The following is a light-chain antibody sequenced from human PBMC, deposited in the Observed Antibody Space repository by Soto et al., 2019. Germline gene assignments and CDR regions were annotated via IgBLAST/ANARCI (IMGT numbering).Light chain of an antibody. CDR2: GAS. CDR1: QAVSSIL. Sequence: EVVLTQSPGTLSLSPGERATLSCRASQAVSSILLAWYQQKPGQAPRLLIYGASSRATGIPDRLSGSGSGTYFTLTVSRLEPEDFAVYYCQQHGTSPIFGGGTKVEIK. V-gene: IGKV3-20*01. CDR3: QQHGTSPI. J-gene: IGKJ4*01.